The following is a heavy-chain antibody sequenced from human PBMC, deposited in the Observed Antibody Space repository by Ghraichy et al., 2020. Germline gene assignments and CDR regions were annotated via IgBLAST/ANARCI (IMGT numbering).Heavy chain of an antibody. J-gene: IGHJ6*02. V-gene: IGHV4-4*07. D-gene: IGHD2-8*02. Sequence: SQTRSLTCTVSGGSISSYYWSWIRQPAGKGLEWIGRIYTSGSTNYNPALKSRVTMSVDTSKNQFSLKLSSVTAADTAVYYCARAPRGGGVWPYGMDFWGQGTTVTVSS. CDR2: IYTSGST. CDR3: ARAPRGGGVWPYGMDF. CDR1: GGSISSYY.